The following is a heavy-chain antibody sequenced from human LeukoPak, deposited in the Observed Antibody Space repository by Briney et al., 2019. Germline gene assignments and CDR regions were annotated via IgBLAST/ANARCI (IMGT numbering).Heavy chain of an antibody. V-gene: IGHV3-74*01. CDR1: GFTFSGYW. D-gene: IGHD5-24*01. J-gene: IGHJ4*02. Sequence: GGSLRLSCAASGFTFSGYWVHWVRQAPGKGLVWVSRINSDGSSTSYADSVKGRFTISRDNAKNTLYLQMNSLRAEDTAVYYCARPRDGYNSFDYWGQGTLVTVSS. CDR3: ARPRDGYNSFDY. CDR2: INSDGSST.